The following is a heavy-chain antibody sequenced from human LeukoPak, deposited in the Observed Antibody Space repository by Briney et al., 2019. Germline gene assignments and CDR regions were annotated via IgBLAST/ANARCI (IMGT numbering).Heavy chain of an antibody. V-gene: IGHV3-30*02. Sequence: GGSLRLSCAASGFSFSSYGMHWVRQAPGKGLEWVAFIWYDGTNKYYADAVKGRFTISRDNSKNTLYLQMNSLRAEDTAMYYCAKDSAYYYDSSGYYYDWGQGPLVTVSS. CDR3: AKDSAYYYDSSGYYYD. CDR1: GFSFSSYG. CDR2: IWYDGTNK. D-gene: IGHD3-22*01. J-gene: IGHJ4*02.